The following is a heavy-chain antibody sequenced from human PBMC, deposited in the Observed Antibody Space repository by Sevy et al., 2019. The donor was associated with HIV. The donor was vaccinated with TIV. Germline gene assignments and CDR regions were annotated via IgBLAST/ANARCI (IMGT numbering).Heavy chain of an antibody. CDR3: AKPPIGWTREGFDQ. V-gene: IGHV3-23*01. CDR1: GFTFRTYA. J-gene: IGHJ4*02. Sequence: GGSLRLSCAASGFTFRTYAMSWVRQAPGMGLEWVSSISGSTTNTNYADSVKVRFTISIDNSKNTLYLQMNSLKADDTAIYYCAKPPIGWTREGFDQWGQGTLVTVSS. D-gene: IGHD6-19*01. CDR2: ISGSTTNT.